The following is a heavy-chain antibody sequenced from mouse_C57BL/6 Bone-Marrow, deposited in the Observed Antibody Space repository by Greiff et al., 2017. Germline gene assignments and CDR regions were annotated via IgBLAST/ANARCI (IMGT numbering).Heavy chain of an antibody. CDR3: ARRRDYDGYSYAMDY. J-gene: IGHJ4*01. Sequence: DVQLVESGGGLVQPGGSLKLSFAASVFTFSDYGMAWVRQAPRKGPEWVAFISNLAYIIYYADTVPGRFTISRENAKNTLYLEMSSLRSEDTAMYYCARRRDYDGYSYAMDYWGQGTSVTVSS. V-gene: IGHV5-15*01. D-gene: IGHD2-3*01. CDR2: ISNLAYII. CDR1: VFTFSDYG.